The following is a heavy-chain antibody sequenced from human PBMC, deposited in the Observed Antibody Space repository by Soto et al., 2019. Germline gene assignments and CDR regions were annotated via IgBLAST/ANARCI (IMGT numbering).Heavy chain of an antibody. D-gene: IGHD2-15*01. CDR1: GGSISSSSYY. Sequence: QLQLQESGPGLVKPSETLSLTCTVSGGSISSSSYYWGWIRQPPGKGLEWIGSIYYSGSTYYNPSLKGRVTISVDTSKNQFSLKLSSVTAADTAVYYCAIGTGRVVVFAIFDYWGQGTLVTVSS. V-gene: IGHV4-39*01. CDR3: AIGTGRVVVFAIFDY. J-gene: IGHJ4*02. CDR2: IYYSGST.